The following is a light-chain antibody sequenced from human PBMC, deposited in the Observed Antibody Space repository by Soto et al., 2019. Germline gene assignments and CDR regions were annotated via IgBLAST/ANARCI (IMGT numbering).Light chain of an antibody. Sequence: QSVLTQPPSASASLGASVTLTCTLSSDYSDYTVDWYQQRPGKAPRFVMRVGTGGIVGSKGVGIPDRFSVSGSGLNRSLTIENIQEEDESDFQCGADHDSGSNFVFGGGTKETVL. CDR1: SDYSDYT. J-gene: IGLJ2*01. V-gene: IGLV9-49*02. CDR3: GADHDSGSNFV. CDR2: VGTGGIVG.